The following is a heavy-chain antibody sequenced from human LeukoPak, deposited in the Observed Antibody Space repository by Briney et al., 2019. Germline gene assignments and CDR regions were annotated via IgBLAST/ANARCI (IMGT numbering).Heavy chain of an antibody. CDR2: ISSSGSTI. CDR3: ARVLGYSGYDWFDP. V-gene: IGHV3-48*04. CDR1: GFTFNNYG. J-gene: IGHJ5*02. Sequence: GGTLRLSCGASGFTFNNYGMNWVRQAPGKGLEWVSYISSSGSTIYYADSVKGRFTISRDNAKNSLYLQMNSLRAEDTAVYYCARVLGYSGYDWFDPWGQGTLVTVSS. D-gene: IGHD5-12*01.